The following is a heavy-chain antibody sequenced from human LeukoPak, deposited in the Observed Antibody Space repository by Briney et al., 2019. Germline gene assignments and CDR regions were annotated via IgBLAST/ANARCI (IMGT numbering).Heavy chain of an antibody. D-gene: IGHD5-18*01. Sequence: ASVKVYCKASGYSFTSYGITWVRQAPGQGLEWMGWISTYDGNANYAQKLQGRVTMTTDTSTITAYMELRSLRSDDTAVYYCARAPSGFTYGPGDHWGQGTLVTVSS. J-gene: IGHJ4*02. V-gene: IGHV1-18*01. CDR2: ISTYDGNA. CDR1: GYSFTSYG. CDR3: ARAPSGFTYGPGDH.